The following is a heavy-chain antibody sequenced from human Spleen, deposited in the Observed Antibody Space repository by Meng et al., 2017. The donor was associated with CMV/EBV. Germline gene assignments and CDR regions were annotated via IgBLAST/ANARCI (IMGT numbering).Heavy chain of an antibody. V-gene: IGHV3-23*01. Sequence: GESLKISCAASGFNFANYAMTWVRQAPGKGLEWVSTITPGVRTHYADSVKGRFTISRDISKDLLYLEMHSLRAEDMAVYYCAKDHVAVTGIGPLFDSWGPGTLVTVSS. J-gene: IGHJ4*02. CDR2: ITPGVRT. CDR3: AKDHVAVTGIGPLFDS. D-gene: IGHD6-19*01. CDR1: GFNFANYA.